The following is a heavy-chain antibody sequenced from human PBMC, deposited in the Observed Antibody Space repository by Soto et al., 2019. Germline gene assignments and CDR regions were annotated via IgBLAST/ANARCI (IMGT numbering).Heavy chain of an antibody. Sequence: GASVKVSCKTSGGTFSGYAVSWVRQAPGQGLEWMGGIIPIFGTANYAQKFQGRVAITADESTSTAYMELSSLRSEDTAVYYCAREGQGDPNLWFGEQNYYCYGMDVWGQGTTVTVSS. D-gene: IGHD3-10*01. V-gene: IGHV1-69*13. CDR2: IIPIFGTA. CDR1: GGTFSGYA. J-gene: IGHJ6*02. CDR3: AREGQGDPNLWFGEQNYYCYGMDV.